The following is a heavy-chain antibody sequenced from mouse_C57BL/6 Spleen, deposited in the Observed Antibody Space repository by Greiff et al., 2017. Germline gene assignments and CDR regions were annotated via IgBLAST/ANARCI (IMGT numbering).Heavy chain of an antibody. D-gene: IGHD1-1*01. CDR3: AREEYYGSLHFDY. CDR1: GYSITSGYY. Sequence: VQLKQSGPGLVKPSQSLSLTCSVTGYSITSGYYWNWIRPFPGNNLEWMGYISYDGSTNYNPSLKNRISITRDTSKNQFFLKLNSVTTEDTATXYCAREEYYGSLHFDYWGQGTTLTVSS. V-gene: IGHV3-6*01. CDR2: ISYDGST. J-gene: IGHJ2*01.